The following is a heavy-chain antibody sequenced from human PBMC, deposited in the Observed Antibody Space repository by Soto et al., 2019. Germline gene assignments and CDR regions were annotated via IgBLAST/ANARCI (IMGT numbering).Heavy chain of an antibody. CDR2: INSDGSST. Sequence: GGSLRLSCAASGFTFSSCWMHWVRQAPGKGLVWVSRINSDGSSTSYADSVKGRFTISRDNAKNTLYLQMNSLRAEDTAVYYCASHGSSGSLDYWGQGTLVTVSS. J-gene: IGHJ4*02. CDR1: GFTFSSCW. CDR3: ASHGSSGSLDY. V-gene: IGHV3-74*01. D-gene: IGHD3-22*01.